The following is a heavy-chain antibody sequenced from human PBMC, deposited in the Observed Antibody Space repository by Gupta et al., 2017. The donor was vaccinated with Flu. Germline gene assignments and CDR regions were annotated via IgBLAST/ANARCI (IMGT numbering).Heavy chain of an antibody. CDR2: IRESGNIK. Sequence: SAFAVSWVRQAPREGLEWGSGIRESGNIKYHADSARSRFSISRDTSKNALYLQMSRQTGEDTEVYCWAYSGDGRAIGVFDLWGQGTLVTVSS. J-gene: IGHJ4*02. D-gene: IGHD2-21*01. V-gene: IGHV3-23*01. CDR1: SAFA. CDR3: AYSGDGRAIGVFDL.